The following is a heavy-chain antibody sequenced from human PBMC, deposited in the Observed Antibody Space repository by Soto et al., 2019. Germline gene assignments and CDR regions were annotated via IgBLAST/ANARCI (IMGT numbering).Heavy chain of an antibody. J-gene: IGHJ1*01. CDR1: GGSISSGGYS. Sequence: PSETLSLTCAVSGGSISSGGYSWSWIRQPPGKGLEWIGYIYHSGSTYYNPSLKSRVTISVDRSKNQFSLKLSSVTAADTAVYYCARGAPVFNQHWGQGTLVTVSS. CDR2: IYHSGST. D-gene: IGHD3-10*01. CDR3: ARGAPVFNQH. V-gene: IGHV4-30-2*01.